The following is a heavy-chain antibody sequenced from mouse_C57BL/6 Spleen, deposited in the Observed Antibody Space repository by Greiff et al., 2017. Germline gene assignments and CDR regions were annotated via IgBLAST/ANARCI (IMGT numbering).Heavy chain of an antibody. J-gene: IGHJ2*01. CDR2: IYPGSGNT. D-gene: IGHD1-1*01. CDR3: AREDTTVVGGVYFDY. V-gene: IGHV1-76*01. Sequence: QVQLQQSGAELVRPGASVKLSCKASGYTFTDSYINWVKQRPGQGLEWIARIYPGSGNTYYNEKFKGKATLTAEKSSSTAYMQLSSLTSEDSAVYFCAREDTTVVGGVYFDYWGQGTTLTVSS. CDR1: GYTFTDSY.